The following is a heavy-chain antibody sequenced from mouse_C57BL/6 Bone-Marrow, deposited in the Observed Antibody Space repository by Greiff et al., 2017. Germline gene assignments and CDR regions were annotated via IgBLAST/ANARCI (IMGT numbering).Heavy chain of an antibody. J-gene: IGHJ4*01. CDR3: ARRRAMDY. CDR2: IAPNSGGT. CDR1: GYTFTSYW. Sequence: QVQLQQPGAELVKPEASVKLSCKASGYTFTSYWMHWVQQRPGRGLEWIGRIAPNSGGTKYNEKFKSKATLTVDKPSSTAYMQLSSLTSEDSAVYYCARRRAMDYWGQGTSVTVSS. V-gene: IGHV1-72*01.